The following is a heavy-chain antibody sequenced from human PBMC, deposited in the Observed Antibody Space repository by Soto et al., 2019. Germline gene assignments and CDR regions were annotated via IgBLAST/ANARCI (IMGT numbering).Heavy chain of an antibody. CDR1: GGSISSYY. CDR2: IYYSGST. V-gene: IGHV4-59*08. J-gene: IGHJ5*02. D-gene: IGHD3-16*01. CDR3: ARHQIPWGSNWFDP. Sequence: SETLSLTCTVSGGSISSYYGSWIRQPPGKGLEWIGYIYYSGSTNYNPSLKSRVTISVDTSKNQFSLKLSSVTAADTAVYYCARHQIPWGSNWFDPWGQGTLVTVSS.